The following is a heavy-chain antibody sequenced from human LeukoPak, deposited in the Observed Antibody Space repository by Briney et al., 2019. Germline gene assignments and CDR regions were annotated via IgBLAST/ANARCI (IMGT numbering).Heavy chain of an antibody. CDR3: ARDFSSRGGYSGYKGVRWFDP. V-gene: IGHV1-69*13. D-gene: IGHD5-12*01. CDR1: GGTFSSYA. Sequence: SVKVSCKASGGTFSSYAISWVRQAPGQGLEWMGGIIPIFGTANYAQKFQGRVTITADESTSTAYMELSSLRSEDTAVYYCARDFSSRGGYSGYKGVRWFDPWGQGTLVTVSS. J-gene: IGHJ5*02. CDR2: IIPIFGTA.